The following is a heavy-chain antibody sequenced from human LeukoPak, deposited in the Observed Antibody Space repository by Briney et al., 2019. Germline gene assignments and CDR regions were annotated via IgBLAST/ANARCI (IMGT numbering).Heavy chain of an antibody. Sequence: SETLSLTCAVYGGSFSGYYWSWIRQPPGKGLEWLGEINHSGSTNYNPSLKSRVTISVDTSKNQFSLKLSSVTAADTAVYYCARGVYGSGSYRNWFDPWGQGTLVTVSS. J-gene: IGHJ5*02. D-gene: IGHD3-10*01. CDR2: INHSGST. CDR3: ARGVYGSGSYRNWFDP. CDR1: GGSFSGYY. V-gene: IGHV4-34*01.